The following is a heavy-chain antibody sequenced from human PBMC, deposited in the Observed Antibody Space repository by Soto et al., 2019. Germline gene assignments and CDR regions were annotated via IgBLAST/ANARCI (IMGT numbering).Heavy chain of an antibody. Sequence: QVQLQESGPGLVKPSQTLSLTCTVSGGSISSGGYYWSWIRQHPGKGLEWIGYIYYSGSTYFNPSLKSRVTISVDTSKNQFSLKLSSVTAADTAVYYCARREVGGYYRGGDVWGQGTTVTVSS. J-gene: IGHJ6*02. CDR1: GGSISSGGYY. V-gene: IGHV4-31*03. D-gene: IGHD3-22*01. CDR2: IYYSGST. CDR3: ARREVGGYYRGGDV.